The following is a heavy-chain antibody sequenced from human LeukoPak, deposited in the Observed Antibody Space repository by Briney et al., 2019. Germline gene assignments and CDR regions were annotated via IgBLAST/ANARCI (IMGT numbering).Heavy chain of an antibody. CDR1: GGSIISSNW. CDR3: ARYYYGSGSYYYFDS. V-gene: IGHV4-4*02. CDR2: IYHSGST. J-gene: IGHJ4*02. D-gene: IGHD3-10*01. Sequence: SETLSLTCAVSGGSIISSNWWSWVRQPPGKGLEWIGEIYHSGSTRYNPSLKSRVTISVDKSKNQFSLKLSSVTAADTAVYYCARYYYGSGSYYYFDSWGQGTLVTVSS.